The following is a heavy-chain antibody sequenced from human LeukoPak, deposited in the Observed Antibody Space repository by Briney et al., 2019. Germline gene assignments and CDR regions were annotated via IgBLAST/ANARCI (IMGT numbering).Heavy chain of an antibody. Sequence: PSETLSLTCTVSGGSISSSYWSWIRQPPGKGLEWIGYIYYSGSTNYNPSLKSRVTISVDTSKNQFSLKLSSVTAADTAVYYCARDLGDYVYHAFDIWGQGTMVTVSS. CDR3: ARDLGDYVYHAFDI. CDR1: GGSISSSY. D-gene: IGHD4-17*01. J-gene: IGHJ3*02. CDR2: IYYSGST. V-gene: IGHV4-59*01.